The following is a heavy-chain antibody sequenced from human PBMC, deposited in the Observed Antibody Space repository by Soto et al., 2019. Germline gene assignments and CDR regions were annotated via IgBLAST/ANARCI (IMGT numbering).Heavy chain of an antibody. V-gene: IGHV5-51*01. CDR1: GYSFTSYC. D-gene: IGHD2-21*01. Sequence: GESLKISCKGSGYSFTSYCIGWVRQMPGKGLEWMGITYPGDSDTRYSPSFQGQVTISADKSISTAYLQWSSLRASDTAMYYCARGIEVYYMDVWGKGTTVTVSS. CDR3: ARGIEVYYMDV. J-gene: IGHJ6*03. CDR2: TYPGDSDT.